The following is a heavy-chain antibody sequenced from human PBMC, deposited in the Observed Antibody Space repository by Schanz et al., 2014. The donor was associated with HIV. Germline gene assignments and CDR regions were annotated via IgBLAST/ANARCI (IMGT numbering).Heavy chain of an antibody. CDR3: AKPEYDSRGNSQSHFDY. D-gene: IGHD3-22*01. J-gene: IGHJ4*02. V-gene: IGHV3-23*04. CDR2: ISGGGAGT. Sequence: VQLVESGGGVVQPGRSLRLSCVASGFTFDNYGMHWVRQAPGKGLEWVSAISGGGAGTYYADSVNGRFTISRDNSKNTLYLQMTTLRIDDTAVYYCAKPEYDSRGNSQSHFDYWGQGTLVTVSS. CDR1: GFTFDNYG.